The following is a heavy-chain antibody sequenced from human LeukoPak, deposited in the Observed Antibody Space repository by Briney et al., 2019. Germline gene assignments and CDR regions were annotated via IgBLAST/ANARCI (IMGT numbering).Heavy chain of an antibody. J-gene: IGHJ3*02. CDR3: ARSLLGSYGFDI. CDR1: VGTFSSYA. Sequence: GASVKVSCKASVGTFSSYAISWVRQAPGHGLEWMGVINPSGGSTSYAQKFQGRVTMTRDMSTSTVYMELSSLRSEDTAVYYCARSLLGSYGFDIWGQGTMVTVSS. D-gene: IGHD2-21*01. CDR2: INPSGGST. V-gene: IGHV1-46*01.